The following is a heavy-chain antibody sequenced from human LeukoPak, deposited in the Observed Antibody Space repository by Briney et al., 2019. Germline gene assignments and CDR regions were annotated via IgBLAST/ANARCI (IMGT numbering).Heavy chain of an antibody. Sequence: GASVKVSCKASGYTFTGYYMHWVRQAPGQGLEWMGWINPNSGGTNYAQKFQGRVTMTRDTSISTAYMELSRLRSDDTAVYYCARDGGYGSGTDWFDPWGQGTLVTVSS. CDR2: INPNSGGT. CDR3: ARDGGYGSGTDWFDP. D-gene: IGHD3-10*01. V-gene: IGHV1-2*02. CDR1: GYTFTGYY. J-gene: IGHJ5*02.